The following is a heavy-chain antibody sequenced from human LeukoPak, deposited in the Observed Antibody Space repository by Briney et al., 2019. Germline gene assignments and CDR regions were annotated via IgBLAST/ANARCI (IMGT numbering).Heavy chain of an antibody. CDR2: IYYSGST. V-gene: IGHV4-31*03. D-gene: IGHD3-9*01. CDR3: ARAAYDILTGYHRGMQFLAFDI. CDR1: GGSISSGGYY. Sequence: PSETLSLTCTVSGGSISSGGYYWSWIRQHPGKGLEWIGYIYYSGSTYYNPSLESRVTISVDTSKNQFSLKLNSVTAADTAVYYCARAAYDILTGYHRGMQFLAFDIWGQGTMVTVS. J-gene: IGHJ3*02.